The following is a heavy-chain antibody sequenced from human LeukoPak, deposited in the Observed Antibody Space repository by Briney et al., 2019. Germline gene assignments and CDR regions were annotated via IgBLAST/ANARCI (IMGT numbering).Heavy chain of an antibody. V-gene: IGHV3-23*01. CDR2: INGGGDST. CDR3: AKDRGYSSGFLDY. CDR1: GFVFNNYP. Sequence: GGSLRLSCAASGFVFNNYPMSWVRQAPGKGLEWVSVINGGGDSTYYADSVKGRFTISRDNSKNTLYLQMNSLRAEDTAVYYCAKDRGYSSGFLDYWGQGTLVTVSS. D-gene: IGHD6-19*01. J-gene: IGHJ4*02.